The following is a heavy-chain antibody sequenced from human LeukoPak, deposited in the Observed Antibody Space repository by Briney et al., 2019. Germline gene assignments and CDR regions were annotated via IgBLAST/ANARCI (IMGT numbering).Heavy chain of an antibody. J-gene: IGHJ3*02. Sequence: GGSLRLSCAASGFTFSNAWMSWVRQAPGKGLEWVGRIKSKTDGGTTDYAAPVKGRFTISRDDSKNTLYLQMNSLKTEDTAVYYRLLTTVTTNDAFDIWGQGTMVTVSS. D-gene: IGHD4-17*01. CDR3: LLTTVTTNDAFDI. CDR2: IKSKTDGGTT. V-gene: IGHV3-15*01. CDR1: GFTFSNAW.